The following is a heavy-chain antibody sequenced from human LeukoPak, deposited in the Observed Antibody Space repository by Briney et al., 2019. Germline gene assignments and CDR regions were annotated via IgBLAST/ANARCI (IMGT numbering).Heavy chain of an antibody. J-gene: IGHJ4*02. CDR2: IRYDGSNK. Sequence: PGGSLRLSCAASGFTFSSYGMHWVRQAPGKGLEWVAFIRYDGSNKYYADSVKGRFTISRDNSKNTLYLQMNSLRAEDTAVYYCAKDFITKIVVVIPFFDYWGQGTLVTVSS. V-gene: IGHV3-30*02. D-gene: IGHD3-22*01. CDR3: AKDFITKIVVVIPFFDY. CDR1: GFTFSSYG.